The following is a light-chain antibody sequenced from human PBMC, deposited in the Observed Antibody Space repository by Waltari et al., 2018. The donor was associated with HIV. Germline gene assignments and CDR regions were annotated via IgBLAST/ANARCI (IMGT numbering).Light chain of an antibody. CDR1: SSDVGGYNY. Sequence: QSALTQPASVSGSPGQSITISCTGTSSDVGGYNYVSWYQQHLGKAPRLMIYEVSKRTSGVSNRLSGSKSGNTASLTISGLQAEDEADYYCCSYAGSSTYVFGTGTKVTVL. CDR3: CSYAGSSTYV. J-gene: IGLJ1*01. CDR2: EVS. V-gene: IGLV2-23*02.